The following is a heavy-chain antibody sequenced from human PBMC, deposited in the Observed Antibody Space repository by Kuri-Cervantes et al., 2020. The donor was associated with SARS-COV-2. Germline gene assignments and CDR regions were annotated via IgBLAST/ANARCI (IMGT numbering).Heavy chain of an antibody. CDR1: GYNFNISG. CDR2: ISGYNGNT. Sequence: ASVKVSCKASGYNFNISGIHWVRQAPGQGLEWMGWISGYNGNTNYAQNFQGRVTMTTDTSTSTAYMELRSLRSDDTAEYYCARDGTVSLFDYWGQGTLVTVSS. V-gene: IGHV1-18*04. J-gene: IGHJ4*02. CDR3: ARDGTVSLFDY. D-gene: IGHD1-1*01.